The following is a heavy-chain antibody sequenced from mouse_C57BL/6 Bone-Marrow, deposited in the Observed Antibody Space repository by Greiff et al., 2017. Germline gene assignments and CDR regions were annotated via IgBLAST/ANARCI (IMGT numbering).Heavy chain of an antibody. CDR2: IDPSDSYT. J-gene: IGHJ1*03. V-gene: IGHV1-69*01. CDR3: ARRGGSTVVAHFDD. Sequence: VQLQQPGAELVMPGASVKLSCKASGYTFTSYWMHWVKQRPGQGLEWIGEIDPSDSYTNYNHKFKGKSTLTVDKSSSTAYMQLSSLTSEDAAVYYCARRGGSTVVAHFDDWGTGTTVTVSS. D-gene: IGHD1-1*01. CDR1: GYTFTSYW.